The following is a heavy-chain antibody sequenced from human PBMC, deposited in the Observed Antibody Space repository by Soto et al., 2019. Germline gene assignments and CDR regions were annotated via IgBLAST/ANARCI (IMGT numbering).Heavy chain of an antibody. D-gene: IGHD6-6*01. CDR2: ISGSGGST. J-gene: IGHJ4*02. Sequence: PGGSLRLSCAASGFTFSSYAMSWVRQAPGKGLEWVSAISGSGGSTYYADSVKGRFTISRDNSKNTLYLQMNSLRAEDTAVFYCAKDEVGFELGLFDYWGQGTLVTVSS. V-gene: IGHV3-23*01. CDR3: AKDEVGFELGLFDY. CDR1: GFTFSSYA.